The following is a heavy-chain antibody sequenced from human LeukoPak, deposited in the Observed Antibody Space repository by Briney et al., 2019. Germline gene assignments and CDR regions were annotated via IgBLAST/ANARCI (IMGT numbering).Heavy chain of an antibody. V-gene: IGHV3-30-3*01. CDR2: ISYDGSNK. Sequence: PGRSLRLSCAASGFTFSSYAMHWVRQAPGKGLEWVAVISYDGSNKYYADSVKGRFTISRDNAKNTLYLQMNSLRAEDTAVYYCARANPYSYGKYYYYYGMDVWGKGTTVTVSS. D-gene: IGHD5-18*01. CDR1: GFTFSSYA. CDR3: ARANPYSYGKYYYYYGMDV. J-gene: IGHJ6*04.